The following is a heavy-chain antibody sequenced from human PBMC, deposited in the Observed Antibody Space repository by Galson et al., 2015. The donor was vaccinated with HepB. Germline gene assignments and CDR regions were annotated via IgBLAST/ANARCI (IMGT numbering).Heavy chain of an antibody. V-gene: IGHV3-30*02. Sequence: SLRLSCAASGFTFSNYGMHWVRQAPGKGLEWVAFIRNDGSDKYYADSVKGRFTISRDNSKNTLYVHMNSLRAEDTAVYYCAGGERGDSTRYWGQGTLVTVSS. CDR3: AGGERGDSTRY. CDR2: IRNDGSDK. J-gene: IGHJ4*02. CDR1: GFTFSNYG. D-gene: IGHD4-17*01.